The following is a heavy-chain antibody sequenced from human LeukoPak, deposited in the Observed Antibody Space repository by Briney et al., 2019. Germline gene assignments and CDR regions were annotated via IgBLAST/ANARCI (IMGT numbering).Heavy chain of an antibody. CDR3: ARGHGSAMSDY. D-gene: IGHD2-2*01. J-gene: IGHJ4*02. CDR2: INPSGGST. CDR1: GGTFSSYA. V-gene: IGHV1-46*01. Sequence: GSSVKVSCKASGGTFSSYAISWVRQAPGQGLEWMGIINPSGGSTSYAQKFQGRVTMTRDMSTSTVYMELSSLRSEDTAVYYCARGHGSAMSDYWGQGTLVTVSS.